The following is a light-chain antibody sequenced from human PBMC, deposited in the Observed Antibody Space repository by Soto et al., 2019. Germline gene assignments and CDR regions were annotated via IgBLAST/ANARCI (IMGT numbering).Light chain of an antibody. J-gene: IGKJ4*02. CDR1: QSVVTY. Sequence: EIVLTQSPAPLSLSPGERATLSCRASQSVVTYFAWYQQKPGQAPRLLIYDSSNRSTGIPARFSGSGSGTDFTLTISSLEPEDFAVYYCQQRSDWPSTFGGRTKVQIK. CDR2: DSS. V-gene: IGKV3-11*01. CDR3: QQRSDWPST.